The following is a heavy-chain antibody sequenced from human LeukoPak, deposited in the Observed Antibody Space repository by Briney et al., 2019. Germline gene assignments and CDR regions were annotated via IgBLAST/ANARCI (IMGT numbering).Heavy chain of an antibody. V-gene: IGHV1-46*01. CDR2: INPSGGST. CDR3: ARSHYHPTYCGGDCYFGDY. Sequence: ASVKVSCKASGYTFTSYYMHWVRQAPGQGLEWMGIINPSGGSTSYVQKFQGRVTMTRDTSTSTAYMELRSLRSDDTAVYYCARSHYHPTYCGGDCYFGDYWGQGTLVTVSS. J-gene: IGHJ4*02. D-gene: IGHD2-21*02. CDR1: GYTFTSYY.